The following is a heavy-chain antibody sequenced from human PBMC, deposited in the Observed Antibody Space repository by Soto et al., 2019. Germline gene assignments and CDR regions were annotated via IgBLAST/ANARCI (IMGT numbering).Heavy chain of an antibody. CDR3: ARGVDSWSGYLF. J-gene: IGHJ4*02. V-gene: IGHV4-34*01. CDR2: IHHSGST. D-gene: IGHD3-3*01. CDR1: GGSLDGYY. Sequence: QVHLQQWGAGRLKPSETLSLTCALYGGSLDGYYWSWIRQSPGMGLEWIGEIHHSGSTKYNPSLKSRVSLLVDTSTKQFSLKLTSVPAADRGVYYCARGVDSWSGYLFWGQGTPVTVSS.